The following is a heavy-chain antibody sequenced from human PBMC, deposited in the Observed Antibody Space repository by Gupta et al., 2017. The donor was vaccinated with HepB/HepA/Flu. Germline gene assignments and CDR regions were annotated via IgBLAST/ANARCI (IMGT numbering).Heavy chain of an antibody. CDR3: VSGGDY. CDR1: GFRFSNHW. Sequence: EVKLVESGGGLVRPGGSLRLACAATGFRFSNHWMNWIRLAPGKGLEWVPNLTHDGSQKRYVDFVKGRFTVSRDNAENSLYLQMSSLRVDDTAIYYCVSGGDYWGHGTLVTVSS. CDR2: LTHDGSQK. V-gene: IGHV3-7*01. J-gene: IGHJ4*01.